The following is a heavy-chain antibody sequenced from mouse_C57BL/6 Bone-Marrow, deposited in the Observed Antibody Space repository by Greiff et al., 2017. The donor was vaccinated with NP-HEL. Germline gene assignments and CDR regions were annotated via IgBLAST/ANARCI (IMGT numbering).Heavy chain of an antibody. J-gene: IGHJ4*01. Sequence: VQLQQSGAELVKPGASVKLSCKASGYTFTTYPMAWVKQSPGKCLEWIGNFHPYDDDTKYTEKFKGKATLTVEKSSSTAYLQLSRFTSEYSAVYYGARCSNYDYATGYGGQGTAVTVS. V-gene: IGHV1-47*01. CDR1: GYTFTTYP. D-gene: IGHD2-5*01. CDR2: FHPYDDDT. CDR3: ARCSNYDYATGY.